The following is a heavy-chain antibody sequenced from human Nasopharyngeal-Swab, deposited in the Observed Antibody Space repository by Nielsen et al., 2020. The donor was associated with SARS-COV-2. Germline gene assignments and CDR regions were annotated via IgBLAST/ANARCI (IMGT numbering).Heavy chain of an antibody. D-gene: IGHD2-21*02. CDR1: GFTFSSYG. Sequence: GESLKISCAASGFTFSSYGMHWVRQAPGKGLEWVAVISYDGSNKYYADSVKGRFTISRDNSKNTLYLQMNSLRAEDTAVYYCAKDRIVVVTVWYYVDYWGQGTLVTVSS. CDR3: AKDRIVVVTVWYYVDY. J-gene: IGHJ4*02. V-gene: IGHV3-30*18. CDR2: ISYDGSNK.